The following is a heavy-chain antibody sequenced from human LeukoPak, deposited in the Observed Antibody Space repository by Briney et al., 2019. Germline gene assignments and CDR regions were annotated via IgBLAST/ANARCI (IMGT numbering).Heavy chain of an antibody. CDR2: ISSSSSTI. V-gene: IGHV3-48*04. CDR3: ARAPYYYDSSGYYSDY. D-gene: IGHD3-22*01. J-gene: IGHJ4*02. CDR1: GFTFSSYS. Sequence: GGSLRLSCAASGFTFSSYSMNWVRQAPGKGLEWVSYISSSSSTIYYADSVKGRFTISRDNAKNSLYLQMNSLRAEDTAVYYCARAPYYYDSSGYYSDYWGQGTLVTVSS.